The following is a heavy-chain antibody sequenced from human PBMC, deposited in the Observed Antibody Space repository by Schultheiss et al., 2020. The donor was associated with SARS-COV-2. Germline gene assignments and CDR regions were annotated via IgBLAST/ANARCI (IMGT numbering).Heavy chain of an antibody. CDR3: ARGSGGQWLPRVGYFDL. V-gene: IGHV4-59*12. J-gene: IGHJ2*01. Sequence: GSLRLSCTVSGGSISSYYWSWIRQPPGKGLEWIGYIYYSGSTNYNPSLKSRVTISVDKSKNQFSLRLSSVTAADTAVYYCARGSGGQWLPRVGYFDLWGRGTLVTVSS. CDR1: GGSISSYY. CDR2: IYYSGST. D-gene: IGHD6-19*01.